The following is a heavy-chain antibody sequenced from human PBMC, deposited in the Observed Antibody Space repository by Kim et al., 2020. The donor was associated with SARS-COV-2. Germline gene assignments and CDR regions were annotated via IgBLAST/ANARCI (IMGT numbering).Heavy chain of an antibody. V-gene: IGHV4-34*01. CDR2: INHSGST. D-gene: IGHD3-10*01. CDR3: ARGLKNRFGGILAVRAYGKRYYFYS. Sequence: SETLSLTCAVYGGSFSGYYWSWIRQPPGKGLAWIGDINHSGSTNYHPSLKSRVTISVATSKNQFSLKLSSVTAPYTAVYYCARGLKNRFGGILAVRAYGKRYYFYSWGQGTLVTVSS. CDR1: GGSFSGYY. J-gene: IGHJ4*02.